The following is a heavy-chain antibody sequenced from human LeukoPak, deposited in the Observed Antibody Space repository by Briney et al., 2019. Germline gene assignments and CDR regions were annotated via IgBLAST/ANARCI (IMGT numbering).Heavy chain of an antibody. D-gene: IGHD5-18*01. Sequence: GGSLSLSCEASGFTFGSFAMYWVRQAPGKGLDWLAGIFGSGGSPHYADSVKGRFTISRDNSKNTVYLQINSLRAEDTAVYYCGKTTAGYSSGQKPAWPVDYWGQGTLVTVSS. CDR2: IFGSGGSP. V-gene: IGHV3-23*01. CDR1: GFTFGSFA. CDR3: GKTTAGYSSGQKPAWPVDY. J-gene: IGHJ4*02.